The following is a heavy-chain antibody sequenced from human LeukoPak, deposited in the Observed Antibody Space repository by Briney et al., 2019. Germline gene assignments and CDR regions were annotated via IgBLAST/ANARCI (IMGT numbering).Heavy chain of an antibody. CDR3: ARNRGSEFGDSYYYGMDV. V-gene: IGHV1-2*02. J-gene: IGHJ6*02. D-gene: IGHD3-16*01. Sequence: ASVKVSCKASGYTFTGYYMHWVRQAPGQGLEWMGWINPNSGGTNYAQTFQGRVTMTRDTSISTAYMELSRLRSDDTAVYYCARNRGSEFGDSYYYGMDVWGQGTTVTVSS. CDR1: GYTFTGYY. CDR2: INPNSGGT.